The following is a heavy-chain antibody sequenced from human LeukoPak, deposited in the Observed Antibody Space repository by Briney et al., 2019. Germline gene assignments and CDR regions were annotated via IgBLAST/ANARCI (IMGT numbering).Heavy chain of an antibody. Sequence: PSETLSLTCTVSGGSISSYYWSWIRQPPGKGLEWIGYIYHSGSTYYNPSLKSRVTISVDRSKNQFSLKLSSVTAADTAVYYCARLRGYSGSIDYWGQGTLVTVSS. D-gene: IGHD5-18*01. J-gene: IGHJ4*02. CDR3: ARLRGYSGSIDY. CDR1: GGSISSYY. CDR2: IYHSGST. V-gene: IGHV4-59*12.